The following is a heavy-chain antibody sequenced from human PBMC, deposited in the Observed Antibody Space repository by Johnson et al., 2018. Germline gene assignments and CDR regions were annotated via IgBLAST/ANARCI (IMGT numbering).Heavy chain of an antibody. D-gene: IGHD1-1*01. CDR3: ARTNWPDAFDI. J-gene: IGHJ3*02. Sequence: VQLVQSGGGLVQPGRSLRLSCAASGFTFDDYAMHWVRQAPGKGLEWVSGISWNSGSIGYADSVKGRFTISRDNAKNTLYLQMNSLRAEDTALYYCARTNWPDAFDIWGQGTVVTVSS. V-gene: IGHV3-9*01. CDR1: GFTFDDYA. CDR2: ISWNSGSI.